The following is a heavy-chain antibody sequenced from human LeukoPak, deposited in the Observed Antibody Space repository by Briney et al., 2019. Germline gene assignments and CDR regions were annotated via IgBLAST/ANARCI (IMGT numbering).Heavy chain of an antibody. D-gene: IGHD2/OR15-2a*01. J-gene: IGHJ4*02. CDR1: GGSISSSSYY. V-gene: IGHV4-39*07. CDR3: ARWGGNNVFYFDY. CDR2: IYYSGST. Sequence: SETLSLTCTVSGGSISSSSYYWGWIRQPPGKGLEWIGSIYYSGSTYYNPSLKSRVTISVDTSKNQFSLKLSSVTAADTAVYYCARWGGNNVFYFDYWGQGTLVTVSS.